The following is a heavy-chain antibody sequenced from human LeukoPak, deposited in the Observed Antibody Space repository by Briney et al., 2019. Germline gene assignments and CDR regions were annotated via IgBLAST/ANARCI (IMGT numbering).Heavy chain of an antibody. CDR1: GGSISGYI. CDR3: VRLSVVSPHRYFDL. V-gene: IGHV4-59*08. J-gene: IGHJ2*01. D-gene: IGHD4-23*01. CDR2: IYHTGGT. Sequence: SETLSLTCTVSGGSISGYIWGWVRQAPEKGLEWIAYIYHTGGTNYRPSLKSRATISLDTSKNQFSLRLTSVTAADTAAYYCVRLSVVSPHRYFDLWGRGTLVSVSS.